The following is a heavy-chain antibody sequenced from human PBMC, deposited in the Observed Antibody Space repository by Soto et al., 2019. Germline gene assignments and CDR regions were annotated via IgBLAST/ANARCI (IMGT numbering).Heavy chain of an antibody. Sequence: SETLSLTCTVSGGSISSGGYYWSWIRQHPGKGLEWIGYIYYSGSTYYNPSLKSRVTISVDTSKNQFSLKLSSVTAADTAVYYCARGESYYDFWSGYSYWGQGTLVTVSS. D-gene: IGHD3-3*01. J-gene: IGHJ4*02. V-gene: IGHV4-31*03. CDR2: IYYSGST. CDR1: GGSISSGGYY. CDR3: ARGESYYDFWSGYSY.